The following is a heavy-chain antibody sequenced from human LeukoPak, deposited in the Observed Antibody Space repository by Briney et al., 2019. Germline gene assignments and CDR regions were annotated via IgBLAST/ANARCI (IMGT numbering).Heavy chain of an antibody. CDR1: GYTFTSYD. CDR3: ARPDGDYGDYGNFDY. D-gene: IGHD4-17*01. V-gene: IGHV1-8*03. CDR2: MNPNSGNT. Sequence: ASVKVSCKASGYTFTSYDINWVRQATGQGLEWMGRMNPNSGNTGYAQKFQGRVTITADESTSTAYMELSSLRSEDTAVYYCARPDGDYGDYGNFDYWGQGTLVTVSS. J-gene: IGHJ4*02.